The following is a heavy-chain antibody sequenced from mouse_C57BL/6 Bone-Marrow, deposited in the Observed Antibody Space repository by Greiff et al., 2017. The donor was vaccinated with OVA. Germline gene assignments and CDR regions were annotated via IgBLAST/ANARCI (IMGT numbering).Heavy chain of an antibody. Sequence: EVMLVESGGGLVKPGGSLKLSCAASGFTFSSYTMSWVRQTPEQRLEWVATISGGGGNTYYPDSVKGRFTISRDNAKNTLYMQMSSLRSEDTALYYCARPAYYGSSWVACWNPRTLIAVSA. CDR2: ISGGGGNT. D-gene: IGHD1-1*01. CDR3: ARPAYYGSSWVAC. V-gene: IGHV5-9*01. J-gene: IGHJ3*01. CDR1: GFTFSSYT.